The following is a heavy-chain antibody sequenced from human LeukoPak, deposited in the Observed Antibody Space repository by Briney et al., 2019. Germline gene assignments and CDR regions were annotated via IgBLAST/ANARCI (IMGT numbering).Heavy chain of an antibody. CDR3: ARGTWIQLWPRAFDY. Sequence: PSETLSLTCAVYGGSFSGYYWSWIRQPPGKGLEWIGEINHSGSTNYNPSLKSRVIISVDTSKNQFSLKLSSVTAADTAVYYCARGTWIQLWPRAFDYWGQGTLVTVSS. CDR1: GGSFSGYY. CDR2: INHSGST. V-gene: IGHV4-34*01. D-gene: IGHD5-18*01. J-gene: IGHJ4*02.